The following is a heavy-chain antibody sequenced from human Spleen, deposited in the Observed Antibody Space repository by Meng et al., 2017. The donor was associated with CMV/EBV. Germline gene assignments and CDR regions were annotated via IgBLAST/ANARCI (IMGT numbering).Heavy chain of an antibody. CDR3: AKDAAAVAGTYYDYYYGMDV. J-gene: IGHJ6*02. CDR1: GFTFSSYW. CDR2: ISGSGGST. V-gene: IGHV3-23*01. D-gene: IGHD6-19*01. Sequence: GGSLRLSCAASGFTFSSYWMSWVRQAPGKGLEWVSAISGSGGSTYYADSVKGRFTISRDNSKNTLYLQMNSLRAEDTAVYYCAKDAAAVAGTYYDYYYGMDVWGQGTTVTVSS.